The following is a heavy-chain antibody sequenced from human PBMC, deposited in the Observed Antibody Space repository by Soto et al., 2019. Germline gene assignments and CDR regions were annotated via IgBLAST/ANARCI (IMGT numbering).Heavy chain of an antibody. CDR3: AREPVGATKYDV. J-gene: IGHJ4*02. CDR1: GFTFSDYN. CDR2: ISVNSNYI. Sequence: XGALRLTCAASGFTFSDYNMNWVRQAPGKGLEWVSSISVNSNYIYYADSLQGRFTISRDNAKNLLHLQMNSLRAEDTATYYCAREPVGATKYDVWGQGALVTVSS. V-gene: IGHV3-21*06. D-gene: IGHD1-26*01.